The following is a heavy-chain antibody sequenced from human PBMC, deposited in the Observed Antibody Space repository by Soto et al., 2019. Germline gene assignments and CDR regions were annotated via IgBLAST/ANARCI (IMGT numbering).Heavy chain of an antibody. V-gene: IGHV3-21*01. CDR3: ARESADLTWNFDY. J-gene: IGHJ4*02. CDR2: ISSTTNYI. D-gene: IGHD1-1*01. Sequence: PVGSLRLSCAASGFTFTRYSMNWVRQAPGKGLEWVSSISSTTNYIYYADSMKGRFTVSRDNAKNSVYLEMNSLSAEDTAVYYCARESADLTWNFDYSGQGTLLTVSS. CDR1: GFTFTRYS.